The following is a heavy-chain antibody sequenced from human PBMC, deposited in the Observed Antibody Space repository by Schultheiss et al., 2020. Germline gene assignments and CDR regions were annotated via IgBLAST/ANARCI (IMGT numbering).Heavy chain of an antibody. CDR2: ISSSSSYI. D-gene: IGHD6-19*01. V-gene: IGHV3-21*01. CDR3: ARGALNSGGWYLGVFDY. CDR1: GFTFSSYA. J-gene: IGHJ4*02. Sequence: GGSLRLSCAASGFTFSSYAMHWVRQAPGKGLEWVSSISSSSSYIYYADSVKGRFTISRDNSKNTVYLQMNSLRAEDTAVYYCARGALNSGGWYLGVFDYWGQGALVTVSS.